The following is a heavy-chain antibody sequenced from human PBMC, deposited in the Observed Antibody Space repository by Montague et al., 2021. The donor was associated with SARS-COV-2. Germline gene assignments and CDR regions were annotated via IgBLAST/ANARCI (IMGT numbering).Heavy chain of an antibody. Sequence: SETLSLTCTVSGGSISTYYWSWIRQPPGKGLEWIGYIYYSGSTNYYPSLKSRLTISVDTSRYQFSLELTSVTAADTAIYYCARAGGFDNSGYVGRLRTYYFDYWGQGLLVTVSS. J-gene: IGHJ4*02. D-gene: IGHD3-22*01. CDR1: GGSISTYY. CDR3: ARAGGFDNSGYVGRLRTYYFDY. CDR2: IYYSGST. V-gene: IGHV4-59*12.